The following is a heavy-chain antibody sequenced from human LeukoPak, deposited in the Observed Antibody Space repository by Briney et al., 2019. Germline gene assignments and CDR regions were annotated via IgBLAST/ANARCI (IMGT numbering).Heavy chain of an antibody. V-gene: IGHV4-39*01. D-gene: IGHD6-19*01. Sequence: SETLSLTCTVSGGSISSSSYYWGWIRQPPGKGLEWIGSIYYSGSTYYNPSLKSRVTISVDTSKNQFSLKLSSVTAADTAVYNCATFGKAVAVHLDPWGQGTLVTVSS. CDR2: IYYSGST. J-gene: IGHJ5*02. CDR1: GGSISSSSYY. CDR3: ATFGKAVAVHLDP.